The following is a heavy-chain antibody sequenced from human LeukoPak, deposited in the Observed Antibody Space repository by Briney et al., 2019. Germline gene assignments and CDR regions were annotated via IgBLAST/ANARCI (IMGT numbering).Heavy chain of an antibody. CDR1: GSSISSYY. V-gene: IGHV4-4*07. CDR3: ARGYSSSWYPDY. J-gene: IGHJ4*02. CDR2: IYTSGST. D-gene: IGHD6-13*01. Sequence: SETLSLTCTVSGSSISSYYWSWIRQPAGKGLEWIGRIYTSGSTNYNPSLKSRVTISVDKSKNQFSLKLSSVTAADTAVYYCARGYSSSWYPDYWGQGTLVTVSS.